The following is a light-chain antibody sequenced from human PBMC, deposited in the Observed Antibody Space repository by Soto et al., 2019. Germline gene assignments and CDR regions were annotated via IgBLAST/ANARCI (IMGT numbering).Light chain of an antibody. CDR2: DVS. CDR3: SSYTTSTSFY. CDR1: SSDIGTYKY. V-gene: IGLV2-14*03. J-gene: IGLJ1*01. Sequence: QSVLTQPASVSGSPGQSITISCTGSSSDIGTYKYVSWYQHHPGKAPKLIINDVSNRPSGVSNRFSGSKSGNTASLTISGLQAEDEADYYCSSYTTSTSFYFGSATNVTVL.